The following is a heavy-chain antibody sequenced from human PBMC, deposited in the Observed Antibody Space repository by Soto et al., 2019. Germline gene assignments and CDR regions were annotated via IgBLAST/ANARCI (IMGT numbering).Heavy chain of an antibody. CDR2: ISGSGGST. J-gene: IGHJ6*02. V-gene: IGHV3-23*01. CDR1: GFTFSSYA. CDR3: AKDLLSTVVTLTLGMDV. D-gene: IGHD4-17*01. Sequence: EVQLLESGGGLVQPGGSLRLSCAASGFTFSSYAMSWVRQAPGEGLEWVSAISGSGGSTYYADSVKGRFTISRDNSKNXXYLQMNSLRAEDTAVYYCAKDLLSTVVTLTLGMDVWGQGTTVTVSS.